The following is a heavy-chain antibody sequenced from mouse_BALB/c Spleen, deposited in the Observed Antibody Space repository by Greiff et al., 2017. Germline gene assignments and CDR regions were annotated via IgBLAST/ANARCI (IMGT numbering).Heavy chain of an antibody. J-gene: IGHJ4*01. CDR1: GFTFSSYG. CDR2: ISSGGSYT. Sequence: EVQVVESGGDLVKPGGSLKLSCAASGFTFSSYGMSWVRQTPDKRLEWVATISSGGSYTYYPDSVKGRFTISRDNAKNTLYLQMSSLKSEDTAMYYCARRGYDGYYYAMDYWGQGTSVTVSS. D-gene: IGHD2-14*01. CDR3: ARRGYDGYYYAMDY. V-gene: IGHV5-6*01.